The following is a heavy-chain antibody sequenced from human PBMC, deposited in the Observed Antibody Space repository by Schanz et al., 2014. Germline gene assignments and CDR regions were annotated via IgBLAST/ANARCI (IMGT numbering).Heavy chain of an antibody. D-gene: IGHD6-13*01. CDR3: ARTPQSSSGFDL. CDR1: GFSFSSYS. CDR2: ISSSIVTK. Sequence: EVQLVESGGGLLQPGGSLRLSCTASGFSFSSYSMNWVRQAPGKGLEWVSYISSSIVTKYYADSVKGRFTISRDKAKNSLFLQMNSLRDEDTAVYYCARTPQSSSGFDLWGQGTLVTVSS. V-gene: IGHV3-48*02. J-gene: IGHJ5*02.